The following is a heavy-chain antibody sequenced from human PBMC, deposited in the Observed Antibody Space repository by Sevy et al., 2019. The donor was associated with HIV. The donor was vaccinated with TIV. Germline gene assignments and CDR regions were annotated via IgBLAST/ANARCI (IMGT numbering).Heavy chain of an antibody. CDR3: AREDLCSGGSCYGVGGVKLFYYYYGMDV. Sequence: ASVKVSCKASGYTFTSYYMHWVRQAPGQGLEWMGIINPSGGSTSYAQTFQGRVTMTRDTSTSTVYMELGSLRSEDTAVYYCAREDLCSGGSCYGVGGVKLFYYYYGMDVWGQGTTVTVSS. CDR2: INPSGGST. CDR1: GYTFTSYY. J-gene: IGHJ6*02. V-gene: IGHV1-46*03. D-gene: IGHD2-15*01.